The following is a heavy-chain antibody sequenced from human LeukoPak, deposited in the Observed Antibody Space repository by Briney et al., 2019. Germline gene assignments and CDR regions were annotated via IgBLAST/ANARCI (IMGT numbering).Heavy chain of an antibody. Sequence: GGSLRLSCAASGFTVSSNYMSWVRQAPGKGLEWVSITYSSGFTYYADSVKGRFTISRDNAKNSLYLQMNSLRAEDTAVYYCARLGSYYGMDVWGQGTTVTVSS. CDR2: TYSSGFT. CDR1: GFTVSSNY. CDR3: ARLGSYYGMDV. J-gene: IGHJ6*02. D-gene: IGHD3-16*01. V-gene: IGHV3-53*01.